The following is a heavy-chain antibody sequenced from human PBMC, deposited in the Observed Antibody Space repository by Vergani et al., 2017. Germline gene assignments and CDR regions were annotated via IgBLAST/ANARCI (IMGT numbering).Heavy chain of an antibody. Sequence: VQLVESGGGVVQPGRSLRLSCAASGFTFSSYAMSWVRQAPGKGLEWVSAISGSGGSTYYADSVKGRFTISRDNSKNTLYLQMNSLRAEDTAVYYCARMTTGSYYFDYWGQGTLVTVSS. D-gene: IGHD4-11*01. CDR1: GFTFSSYA. CDR3: ARMTTGSYYFDY. J-gene: IGHJ4*02. V-gene: IGHV3-23*04. CDR2: ISGSGGST.